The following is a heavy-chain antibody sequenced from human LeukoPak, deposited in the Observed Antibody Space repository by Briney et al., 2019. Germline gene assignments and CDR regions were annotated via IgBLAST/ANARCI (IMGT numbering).Heavy chain of an antibody. CDR2: MNYSGST. Sequence: PSETLSLTCEVYGGSFSGYSWSWIRQPPGKGLEWIGEMNYSGSTNYNPSLKSRVTISVDTSKNQVSLKLSSVTAADTAAYYCARLGYCSGGSCYYYYYMDVWGKGTTVTVSS. D-gene: IGHD2-15*01. CDR3: ARLGYCSGGSCYYYYYMDV. CDR1: GGSFSGYS. J-gene: IGHJ6*03. V-gene: IGHV4-34*01.